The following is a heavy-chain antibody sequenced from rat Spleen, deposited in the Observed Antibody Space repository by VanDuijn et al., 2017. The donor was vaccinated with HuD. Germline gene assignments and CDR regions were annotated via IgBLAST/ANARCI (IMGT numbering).Heavy chain of an antibody. Sequence: EVQLVESGGGLVQPGRSLKLSCAASGFTFSNYYMAWVRQAPTKGLEWVATISTSGGSTYYRDSVKGRFTISRDHAKSTLYLQMDSLRSEDTATYYCTREQGYWGQGVMVTVSS. CDR1: GFTFSNYY. CDR2: ISTSGGST. J-gene: IGHJ2*01. CDR3: TREQGY. V-gene: IGHV5-27*01.